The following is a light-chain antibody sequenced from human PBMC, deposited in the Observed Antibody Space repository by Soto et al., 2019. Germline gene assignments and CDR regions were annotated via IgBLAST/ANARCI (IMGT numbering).Light chain of an antibody. CDR3: QQLNNYPYT. CDR2: TAS. Sequence: DIQLTQSPSFLSASVGDRVTITCRASQGINSYLAWYQQQPGKAPQLLIYTASSLQRGVPSRFSGRCSETEFTLTISSLEPEDFATYYCQQLNNYPYTFGQGTKLEIK. V-gene: IGKV1-9*01. J-gene: IGKJ2*01. CDR1: QGINSY.